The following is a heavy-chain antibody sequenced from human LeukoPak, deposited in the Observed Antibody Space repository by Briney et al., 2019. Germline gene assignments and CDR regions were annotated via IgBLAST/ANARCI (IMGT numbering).Heavy chain of an antibody. Sequence: PSETLSLTCTVSGDSISSSSYYWGWIRQPPGKGLEWIGSIYSDGTTFYHPPLKRRVTISVDTSKNQFSLNVTSVTAADTAVYYCARRAASSAAVGYWGQGSLVTVSS. V-gene: IGHV4-39*01. CDR3: ARRAASSAAVGY. CDR2: IYSDGTT. CDR1: GDSISSSSYY. J-gene: IGHJ4*02. D-gene: IGHD6-19*01.